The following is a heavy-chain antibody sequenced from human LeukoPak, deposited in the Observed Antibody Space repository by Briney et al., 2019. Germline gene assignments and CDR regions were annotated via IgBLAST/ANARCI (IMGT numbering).Heavy chain of an antibody. V-gene: IGHV4-38-2*02. CDR1: GYSISRGYY. J-gene: IGHJ4*02. D-gene: IGHD2-15*01. CDR2: IHHSGRT. CDR3: TRETIRFCSDTDCLQGEF. Sequence: PSETLSLTCDVSGYSISRGYYWGWVRQSPGKGLEWIANIHHSGRTYYNPSLKSRVTISVDMSKNQISLKLTSVTAADTAVYHCTRETIRFCSDTDCLQGEFWGQGALATVSS.